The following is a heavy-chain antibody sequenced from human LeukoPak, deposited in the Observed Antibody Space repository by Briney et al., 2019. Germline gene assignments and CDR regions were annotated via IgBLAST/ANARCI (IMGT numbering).Heavy chain of an antibody. CDR1: GITFNNYA. D-gene: IGHD1-26*01. Sequence: GGSLRLSCVASGITFNNYAVSWVRQAPEKGLDWVSVISGSAHKIRYADSVKGRFTISRDNSENIVYLQMNNLRVEDTAVYYCAKVKVGAPVPWGYFDYWGQGTLVTVSS. CDR3: AKVKVGAPVPWGYFDY. V-gene: IGHV3-23*01. CDR2: ISGSAHKI. J-gene: IGHJ4*02.